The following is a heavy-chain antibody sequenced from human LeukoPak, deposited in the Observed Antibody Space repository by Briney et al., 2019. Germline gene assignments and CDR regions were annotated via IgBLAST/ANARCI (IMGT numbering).Heavy chain of an antibody. CDR2: INPNSGDT. J-gene: IGHJ4*02. D-gene: IGHD3-16*01. CDR3: ARVRYRLAETYIDY. CDR1: GYIFTGYY. V-gene: IGHV1-2*02. Sequence: ASVKVSCKASGYIFTGYYMHWVRQAPGQGLEWMGWINPNSGDTNFAQKFQGRVTMTRDTSISTAYMELSRLRSDDTAVYYCARVRYRLAETYIDYWGQGTLVTVSS.